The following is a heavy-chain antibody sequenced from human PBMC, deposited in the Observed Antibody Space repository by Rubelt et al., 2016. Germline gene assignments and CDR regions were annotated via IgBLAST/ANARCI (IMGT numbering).Heavy chain of an antibody. V-gene: IGHV4-34*01. CDR1: GGSFSGYY. D-gene: IGHD2-15*01. Sequence: QVQLQQWGAGLLKPSETLSLTCAVYGGSFSGYYWSWIRQPPGKGLEWIGEINHSGSTNYNPSRRWGVTNSEDTSKNLVALKLSSVTAADTAVYYCASRFSGGSSALYYGMDVWGQGTTVTVSS. J-gene: IGHJ6*02. CDR2: INHSGST. CDR3: ASRFSGGSSALYYGMDV.